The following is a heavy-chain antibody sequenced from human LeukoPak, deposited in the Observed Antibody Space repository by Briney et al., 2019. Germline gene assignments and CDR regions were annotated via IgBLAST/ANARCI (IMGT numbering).Heavy chain of an antibody. V-gene: IGHV4-61*08. CDR3: ARGSRGYSYG. Sequence: SETLSLTCTVSGGSVSSGGYYWSWIRQPPGKGLEWIGYIYYSASTNYNPSLKSRVTISVDTSNNQFSLKLSSVTAADTAVYYCARGSRGYSYGWGQGTLVTVSS. D-gene: IGHD5-18*01. J-gene: IGHJ4*02. CDR1: GGSVSSGGYY. CDR2: IYYSAST.